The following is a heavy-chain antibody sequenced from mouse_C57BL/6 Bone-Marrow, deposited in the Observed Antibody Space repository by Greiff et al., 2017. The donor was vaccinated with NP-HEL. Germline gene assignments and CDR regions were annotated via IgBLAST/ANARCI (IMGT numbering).Heavy chain of an antibody. V-gene: IGHV1-81*01. CDR3: ARIYYYGSSWFDY. D-gene: IGHD1-1*01. Sequence: QVQLKQSGAELARPGASVTLSCKASGYTFTSYGISWVKQRTGQGLEWIGEIYPRSGNTYYNEKFKGKATLTADKSSSTAYMELRSLTSEDSAVYFCARIYYYGSSWFDYWGQGTTLTVSS. CDR1: GYTFTSYG. J-gene: IGHJ2*01. CDR2: IYPRSGNT.